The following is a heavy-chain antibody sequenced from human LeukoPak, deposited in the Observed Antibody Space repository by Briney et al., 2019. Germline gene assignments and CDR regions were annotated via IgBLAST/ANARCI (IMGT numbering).Heavy chain of an antibody. Sequence: GGSLRLSCAASGFTVSSNYMSWVRQAPGKGLEWVSVIYSSGTTSYSDSVKGRFTISRDNCKNALYLQMNSLRAEDTAVYYCARTIYGSGGQYHFDYWGQGTLVTVSS. J-gene: IGHJ4*02. V-gene: IGHV3-53*01. CDR2: IYSSGTT. D-gene: IGHD3-10*01. CDR1: GFTVSSNY. CDR3: ARTIYGSGGQYHFDY.